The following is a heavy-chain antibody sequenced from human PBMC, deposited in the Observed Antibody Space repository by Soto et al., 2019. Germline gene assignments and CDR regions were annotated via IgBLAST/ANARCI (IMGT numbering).Heavy chain of an antibody. J-gene: IGHJ4*02. V-gene: IGHV3-49*03. CDR1: GFTFGDYA. CDR3: ARDRIAVAGTLIDY. Sequence: GGSLRLSCTASGFTFGDYAMSWFRQAPGKGLEWVGFIRSKAYGGTTEYYADSVKGRFTISRDNSKNTLYLQMNSLRAEDTAVYYCARDRIAVAGTLIDYWGQGTLVTVSS. D-gene: IGHD6-19*01. CDR2: IRSKAYGGTT.